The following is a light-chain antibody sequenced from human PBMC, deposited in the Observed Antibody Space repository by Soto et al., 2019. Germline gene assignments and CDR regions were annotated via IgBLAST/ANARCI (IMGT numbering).Light chain of an antibody. CDR3: QHENDWPPRT. Sequence: EIVMTQSPATLSVSPGERATLSCRASQSVSSNLAWYQQKPGQAPRLLIYGASTRATGIPARFSGSGSGTAFTLTISSMQSEDFAVYYCQHENDWPPRTFGQGTKVEAK. V-gene: IGKV3-15*01. J-gene: IGKJ1*01. CDR2: GAS. CDR1: QSVSSN.